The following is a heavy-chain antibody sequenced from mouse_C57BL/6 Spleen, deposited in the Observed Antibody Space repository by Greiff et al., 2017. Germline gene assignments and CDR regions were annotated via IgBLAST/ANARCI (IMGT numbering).Heavy chain of an antibody. CDR1: GFTFSDYY. V-gene: IGHV5-12*01. CDR2: ISNGGGST. Sequence: EVKVVESGGGLVQPGGSLKISCAASGFTFSDYYMYWVRQTPEKSLEWVAYISNGGGSTYYPETVKGRFTISRDNAKNTLYLQMSRLKSEDTAMYYCAGHDAYYLDYWGQGTTLTVSS. CDR3: AGHDAYYLDY. J-gene: IGHJ2*01.